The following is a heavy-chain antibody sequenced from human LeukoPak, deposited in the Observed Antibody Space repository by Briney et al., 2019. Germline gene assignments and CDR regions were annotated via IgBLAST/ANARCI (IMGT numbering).Heavy chain of an antibody. J-gene: IGHJ5*02. V-gene: IGHV1-69*02. Sequence: SSVKVSCKASGGTFSSYTISWVRQAPGQGLEWMGRIIPILGIANYAQKFQGRVTITADKSTSTAYMELSSLRSEDTAVYYCARGGYYYDSSGYYRFDPWGQGTLVTVSS. CDR2: IIPILGIA. CDR1: GGTFSSYT. D-gene: IGHD3-22*01. CDR3: ARGGYYYDSSGYYRFDP.